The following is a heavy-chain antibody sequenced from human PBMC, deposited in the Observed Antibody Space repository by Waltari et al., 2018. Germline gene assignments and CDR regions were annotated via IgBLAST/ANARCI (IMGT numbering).Heavy chain of an antibody. J-gene: IGHJ6*02. Sequence: QVHLVESGGDLVKPGESLRLSCAASGFAFNDYYLSLIRQAPGKGLQWISYISTTPSYTNYADSVKGRFTISRDNAKNSLYLQMNSLRDEDTGIYYCARAAGDPSRANYYGLDVWGQGTTVTVSS. V-gene: IGHV3-11*06. D-gene: IGHD2-21*02. CDR1: GFAFNDYY. CDR3: ARAAGDPSRANYYGLDV. CDR2: ISTTPSYT.